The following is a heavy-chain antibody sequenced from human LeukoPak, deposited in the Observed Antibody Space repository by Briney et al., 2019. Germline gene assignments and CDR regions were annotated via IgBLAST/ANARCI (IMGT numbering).Heavy chain of an antibody. Sequence: ASVKVSCKASGYTFTSYYMHWVRQAPGQGLEWMGIINPSGGSTSYAQKFQGRVTMTRDMSTSTVYMELSSLRSEDTAVYYCARDFRRWLQPDDAFDIWGQGTMVTVSS. J-gene: IGHJ3*02. V-gene: IGHV1-46*01. CDR2: INPSGGST. D-gene: IGHD5-24*01. CDR3: ARDFRRWLQPDDAFDI. CDR1: GYTFTSYY.